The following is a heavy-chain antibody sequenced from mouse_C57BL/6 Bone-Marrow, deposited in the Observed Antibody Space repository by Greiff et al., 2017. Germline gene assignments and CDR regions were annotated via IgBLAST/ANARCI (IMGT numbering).Heavy chain of an antibody. V-gene: IGHV1-19*01. J-gene: IGHJ3*01. Sequence: EVQLQQSGPVLVKPGASVKMSCKASGYTFTDYYMNWVKQSHGKSLEWIGVINPYNGGTSYNQKFKGKATLTVDKSSSTAYMELNSLTSEDSAVYYCARPYYYVSPWFAYWGQGTLVTVSA. CDR2: INPYNGGT. CDR1: GYTFTDYY. D-gene: IGHD1-1*01. CDR3: ARPYYYVSPWFAY.